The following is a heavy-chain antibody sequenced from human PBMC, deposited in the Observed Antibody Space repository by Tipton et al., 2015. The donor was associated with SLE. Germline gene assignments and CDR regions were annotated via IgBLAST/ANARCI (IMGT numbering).Heavy chain of an antibody. V-gene: IGHV4-31*03. D-gene: IGHD4-17*01. CDR3: ARGSPDSGDYEGPFEI. CDR2: FFYSGST. J-gene: IGHJ3*02. CDR1: GGSISSGGYY. Sequence: TLSLTCTVSGGSISSGGYYWSWIRQHPGKGLEWIGYFFYSGSTYYNPSLKSRVTISLDTSKNQFSLRLSSVTAADTAVYYCARGSPDSGDYEGPFEIWGQGTMVTVSS.